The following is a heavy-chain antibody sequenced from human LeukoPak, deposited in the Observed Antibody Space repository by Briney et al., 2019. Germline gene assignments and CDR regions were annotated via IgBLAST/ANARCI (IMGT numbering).Heavy chain of an antibody. CDR3: AREVGAISLGY. Sequence: PSETLSLTCTVSSGSISSSTYYWGWIRQPPGKGLEWIGTIYYTGSTYYNPSLKSRVTISVDTSKNQFSLKLSSVTAADTAVYYCAREVGAISLGYWGQGTLVTVSS. D-gene: IGHD1-26*01. V-gene: IGHV4-39*07. J-gene: IGHJ4*02. CDR2: IYYTGST. CDR1: SGSISSSTYY.